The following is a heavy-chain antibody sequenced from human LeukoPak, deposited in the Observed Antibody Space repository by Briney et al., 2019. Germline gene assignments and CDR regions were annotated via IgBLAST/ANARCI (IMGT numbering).Heavy chain of an antibody. CDR2: INPNSGGT. D-gene: IGHD4-23*01. Sequence: ASVKVSCKASGYTFTGYYMHWVRQAPGQGLEWMGWINPNSGGTNYAQKFQGRVTMTRDTSISTAYMELSRLRSDDTAVYYCARDSPLRGTTVVPYYYYYMDVWGKGTTVTVSS. CDR3: ARDSPLRGTTVVPYYYYYMDV. V-gene: IGHV1-2*02. CDR1: GYTFTGYY. J-gene: IGHJ6*03.